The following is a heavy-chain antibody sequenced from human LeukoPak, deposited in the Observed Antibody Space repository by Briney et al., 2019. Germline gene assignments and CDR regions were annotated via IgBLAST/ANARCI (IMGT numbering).Heavy chain of an antibody. Sequence: PSETLSLTCTVSGGSISGYYWSWIRQPPGKGLEWIGCIYYSGSTNYNPSLKSRVTISVDTSKNQFSLKLSSVTAADTAVYYCARTWEAVATLDYWGQGTLVTVSS. J-gene: IGHJ4*02. V-gene: IGHV4-59*01. D-gene: IGHD5-12*01. CDR1: GGSISGYY. CDR2: IYYSGST. CDR3: ARTWEAVATLDY.